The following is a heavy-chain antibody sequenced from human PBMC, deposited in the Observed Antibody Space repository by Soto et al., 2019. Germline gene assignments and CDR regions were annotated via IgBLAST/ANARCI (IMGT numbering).Heavy chain of an antibody. CDR1: GGSLDGYY. Sequence: QVQLQESGPGLVKPSETLSLTCTVSGGSLDGYYWSWIRQPPGKGLEWIGYMFYGGSTNYNPSLNSRVTMSVDTAKSQFSLRLRSVSAADTAVYYCARSGNNNGLVFDYWGQGTLVTVSS. D-gene: IGHD5-18*01. CDR2: MFYGGST. J-gene: IGHJ4*02. V-gene: IGHV4-59*01. CDR3: ARSGNNNGLVFDY.